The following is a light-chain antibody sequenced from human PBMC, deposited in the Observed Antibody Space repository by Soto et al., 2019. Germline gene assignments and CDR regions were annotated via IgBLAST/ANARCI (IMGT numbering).Light chain of an antibody. CDR2: GAS. Sequence: DIVLTQSPGTLSLSPGERATLSCRTSESISSEYLAWYQQRPGQAPRLLIYGASSRATGVPDRFSGSGSGTDFTLTITGLEPEDFAVYYCQQCGPSLKYTFGQGTTLEIK. CDR3: QQCGPSLKYT. V-gene: IGKV3-20*01. J-gene: IGKJ2*01. CDR1: ESISSEY.